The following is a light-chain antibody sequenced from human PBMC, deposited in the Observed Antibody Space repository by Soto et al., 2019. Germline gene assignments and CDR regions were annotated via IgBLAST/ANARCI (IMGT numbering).Light chain of an antibody. J-gene: IGLJ1*01. CDR3: NSYITVSTYV. Sequence: QSALTQPASVSGSPGQSITIACTGTRSDIGGYNFVSWYQQHPGKAPKLLIYDVGNRPSGVSNRFSGSKSGNTASLTISGLQAEDEAHYYCNSYITVSTYVFGTGTKLTVL. CDR1: RSDIGGYNF. V-gene: IGLV2-14*01. CDR2: DVG.